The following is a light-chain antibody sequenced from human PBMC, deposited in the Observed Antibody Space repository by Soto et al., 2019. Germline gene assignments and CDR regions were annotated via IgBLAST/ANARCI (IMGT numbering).Light chain of an antibody. Sequence: DIKITQSPSTLSASVGDRVTITCRASQSISIWLAWYQQKPGKAPKILIYKASSLESGVPSRFSGSGSGTEFTLTISSLQPDDFATYYCQQYSTYTPRTFGQGTMVDIK. J-gene: IGKJ1*01. V-gene: IGKV1-5*03. CDR1: QSISIW. CDR3: QQYSTYTPRT. CDR2: KAS.